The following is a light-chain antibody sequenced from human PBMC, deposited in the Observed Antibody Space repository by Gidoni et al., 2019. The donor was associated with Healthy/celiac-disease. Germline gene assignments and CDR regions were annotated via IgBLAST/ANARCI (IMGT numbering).Light chain of an antibody. J-gene: IGLJ2*01. CDR3: CSYAGSYSVV. CDR2: DVS. V-gene: IGLV2-11*01. Sequence: QSALPQPRSLSGSPGQSVTIPCTGTSSDVGGYNYVSWDQQHPGKAPKLMIYDVSKRPSGVPDRCSGSKSGNTASLTISGLQAEDEADYYCCSYAGSYSVVFGGGTKLTVL. CDR1: SSDVGGYNY.